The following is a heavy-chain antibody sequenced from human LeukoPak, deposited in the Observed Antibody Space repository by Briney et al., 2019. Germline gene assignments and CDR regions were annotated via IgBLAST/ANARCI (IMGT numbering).Heavy chain of an antibody. CDR2: ISGNGAST. CDR3: ARKHLESSSWSLPFDY. J-gene: IGHJ4*02. V-gene: IGHV3-43*02. CDR1: GFTFDDYA. D-gene: IGHD6-13*01. Sequence: GGSLRLSCAASGFTFDDYAMHWVRQAPGKGLEWVSLISGNGASTYYADSVKGRFTISRDNSKNSLYLQMNSLRTEDTALYYCARKHLESSSWSLPFDYWGQGTLVNVSS.